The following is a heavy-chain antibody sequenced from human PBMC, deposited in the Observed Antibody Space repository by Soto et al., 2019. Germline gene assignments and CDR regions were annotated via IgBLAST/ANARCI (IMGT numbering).Heavy chain of an antibody. Sequence: DVQLLESGGGLVQPGGSLRLSCVASGITFSTYTMSWVRQAPGKGLEWVSVISGSAGSSGPSYADSVQGRFSISRDNARNTLYLQMNSLRGEDTAMYYCAKARCSTANCYVPEYWGQGTRVTVSS. J-gene: IGHJ4*02. CDR1: GITFSTYT. CDR3: AKARCSTANCYVPEY. CDR2: ISGSAGSSGP. D-gene: IGHD2-2*01. V-gene: IGHV3-23*01.